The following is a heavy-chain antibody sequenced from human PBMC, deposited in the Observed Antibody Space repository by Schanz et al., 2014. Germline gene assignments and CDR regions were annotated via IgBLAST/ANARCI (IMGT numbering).Heavy chain of an antibody. V-gene: IGHV1-2*06. CDR3: ARESVSRTRLFDP. CDR2: ISPSSGGT. D-gene: IGHD3-3*01. J-gene: IGHJ5*02. CDR1: GYTFTNHS. Sequence: QGQLVQSGAEVKKPGASVKVSCKASGYTFTNHSLHWVRQAPGQGLEWMGRISPSSGGTNYAQNFQGRVTMTKDTSINTVYMELSTLTSDDTAVYYCARESVSRTRLFDPWGQGTLVTVSS.